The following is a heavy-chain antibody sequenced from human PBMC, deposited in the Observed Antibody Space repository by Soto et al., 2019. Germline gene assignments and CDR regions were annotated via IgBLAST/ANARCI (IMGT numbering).Heavy chain of an antibody. D-gene: IGHD2-15*01. CDR1: GGSISSYY. V-gene: IGHV4-59*01. Sequence: QVQLQESGPGLVKPSETLSLTCTVSGGSISSYYWSWIRQPPGKGLEWIGYIYYSGSTNYNPSLKSRVTISLDTSKNQFSLKLSSVTAADTAVYYCARVTRVVVAAPWWFDPWGQGTLVTVSS. CDR3: ARVTRVVVAAPWWFDP. CDR2: IYYSGST. J-gene: IGHJ5*02.